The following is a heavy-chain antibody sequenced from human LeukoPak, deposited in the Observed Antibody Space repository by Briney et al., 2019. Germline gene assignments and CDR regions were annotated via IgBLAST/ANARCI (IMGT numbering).Heavy chain of an antibody. J-gene: IGHJ4*02. CDR2: IYTSGST. Sequence: PSETLSLTYTVSGGSISSYYWSWIRQPAGKGLEWIGRIYTSGSTNYNPSLKSRVTMSVDTSKNQFSLKLSSVTAADTAVYYCARGGDYYDSSGYPFDYWGQGTLVTVSS. D-gene: IGHD3-22*01. V-gene: IGHV4-4*07. CDR1: GGSISSYY. CDR3: ARGGDYYDSSGYPFDY.